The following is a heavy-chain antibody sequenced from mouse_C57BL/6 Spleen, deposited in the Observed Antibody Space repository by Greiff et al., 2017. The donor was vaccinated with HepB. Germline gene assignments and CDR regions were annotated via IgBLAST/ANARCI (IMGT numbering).Heavy chain of an antibody. CDR3: ARDEDGYYWYFDV. CDR1: GYSITSGYY. CDR2: ISYDGSN. D-gene: IGHD2-3*01. Sequence: VQLKESGPGLVKPSQSLSLTCSVTGYSITSGYYWNWIRQFPGNKLEWMGYISYDGSNNYNPSLKKRISITRDTSKNQFFLKLNSVTTEDTATYYCARDEDGYYWYFDVWGTGTTVTVSS. J-gene: IGHJ1*03. V-gene: IGHV3-6*01.